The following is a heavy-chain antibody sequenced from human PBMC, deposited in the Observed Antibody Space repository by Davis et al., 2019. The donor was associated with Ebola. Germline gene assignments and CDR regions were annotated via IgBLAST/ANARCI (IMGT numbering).Heavy chain of an antibody. D-gene: IGHD1-26*01. V-gene: IGHV3-9*01. CDR1: RFTFHDYA. CDR2: ISFNSATI. Sequence: PGGSLRLSCAASRFTFHDYAMHWVRQAPGKGLEWVAGISFNSATIAYADSVKGRFTISRDNARNSLYLQMSSLSAEDTALYYCAKDIGSTGVLFDYWGQGTLVTVSS. CDR3: AKDIGSTGVLFDY. J-gene: IGHJ4*02.